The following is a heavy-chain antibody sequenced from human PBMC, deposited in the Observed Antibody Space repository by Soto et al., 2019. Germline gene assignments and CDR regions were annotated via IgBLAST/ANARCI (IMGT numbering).Heavy chain of an antibody. CDR2: INPNSGGT. V-gene: IGHV1-2*02. D-gene: IGHD6-13*01. J-gene: IGHJ5*02. CDR1: GYTFTGYY. Sequence: ASVKVSCKASGYTFTGYYMHWVRQAPGQGLEWMGWINPNSGGTNYAQKFQGRVTMTRDTSISTAYMELSRLRSDDTAVYYCARHSGRAAAGCCFTPWGKGPRATV. CDR3: ARHSGRAAAGCCFTP.